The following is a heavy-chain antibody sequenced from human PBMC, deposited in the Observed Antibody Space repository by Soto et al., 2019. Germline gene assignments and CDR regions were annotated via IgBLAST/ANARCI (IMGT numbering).Heavy chain of an antibody. J-gene: IGHJ3*02. CDR2: IIPIFGTA. CDR3: ARKEVAFAFDI. CDR1: GGTFSSYA. D-gene: IGHD5-12*01. Sequence: ASVKVSCKASGGTFSSYAISWVRQAPGQGLEWMGGIIPIFGTANYAQKFQGRVTITADKSTSTAYMELSSLRSEDTAVYYCARKEVAFAFDIWGQGTMVTVSS. V-gene: IGHV1-69*06.